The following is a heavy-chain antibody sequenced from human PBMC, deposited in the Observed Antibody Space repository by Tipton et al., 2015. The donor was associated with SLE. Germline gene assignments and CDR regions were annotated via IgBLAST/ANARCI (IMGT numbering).Heavy chain of an antibody. CDR2: IHYSGKT. V-gene: IGHV4-59*11. J-gene: IGHJ2*01. CDR3: ARDSAVNFWYFDL. Sequence: TLSLTCTGSGGSIDYHYWSWIRQTPGKGLEYIGFIHYSGKTDSHPSLKSRVTMSVDTSKNQFSLRLSSVTAADTAMYYCARDSAVNFWYFDLWGRGTLVTVSS. CDR1: GGSIDYHY.